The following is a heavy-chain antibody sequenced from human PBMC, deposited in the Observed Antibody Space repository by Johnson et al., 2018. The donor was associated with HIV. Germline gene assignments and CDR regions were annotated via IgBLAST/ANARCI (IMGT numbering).Heavy chain of an antibody. V-gene: IGHV3-11*04. Sequence: VQLVESGGGLVKPGGSLILSCAASGFTFSDYYMSWIRQAPGKGLEWVSYISSSGSTIYYADSVKGRFTISRDNAKNSLYLQMNSLRAEDTAVYYCARDIVVVVAANDAFDIWGQGTMVTVSS. J-gene: IGHJ3*02. CDR3: ARDIVVVVAANDAFDI. CDR1: GFTFSDYY. CDR2: ISSSGSTI. D-gene: IGHD2-15*01.